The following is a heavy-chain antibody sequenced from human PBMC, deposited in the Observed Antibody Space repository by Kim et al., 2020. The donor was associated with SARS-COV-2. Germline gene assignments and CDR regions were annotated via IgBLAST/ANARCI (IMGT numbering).Heavy chain of an antibody. CDR2: IIPILGIA. J-gene: IGHJ4*02. CDR3: APYYYDSSGYLDY. CDR1: GGTFSSYA. D-gene: IGHD3-22*01. Sequence: SVKVSCKASGGTFSSYAISWVRQAPGQGLEWMGRIIPILGIANYAQKFQGRVTITADKSTSTAYMELSSLRSEDTAVYYCAPYYYDSSGYLDYWGQGTLVTVSS. V-gene: IGHV1-69*04.